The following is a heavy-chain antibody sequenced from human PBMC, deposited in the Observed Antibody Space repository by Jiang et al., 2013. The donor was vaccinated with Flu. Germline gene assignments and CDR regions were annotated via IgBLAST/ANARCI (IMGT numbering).Heavy chain of an antibody. V-gene: IGHV4-59*13. CDR2: IYYSGST. J-gene: IGHJ4*02. CDR3: ARGYTWNDALGY. CDR1: GGSISSYY. Sequence: GSGLVKPSETLSLTCTVSGGSISSYYWSWIRQPPGKGLEWIGYIYYSGSTNYNPSLKSRVTISVDTSKNQFSLKLSSVTAADTAVYYCARGYTWNDALGYWGQGTLVTVS. D-gene: IGHD1-1*01.